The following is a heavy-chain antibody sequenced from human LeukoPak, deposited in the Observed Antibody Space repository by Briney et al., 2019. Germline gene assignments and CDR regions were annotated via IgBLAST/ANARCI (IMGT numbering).Heavy chain of an antibody. V-gene: IGHV5-51*01. D-gene: IGHD6-19*01. J-gene: IGHJ4*02. Sequence: GESLKISCKGSGYSFTSYWIGWVRQMPGKGLEWMGIIYPGDSDTRYSPSFQGQVTISADKSISTAYLQWSSLKASDTAMYYCARSNFGGAVAGPHGSPPPDYWGRGTLVTVSS. CDR2: IYPGDSDT. CDR1: GYSFTSYW. CDR3: ARSNFGGAVAGPHGSPPPDY.